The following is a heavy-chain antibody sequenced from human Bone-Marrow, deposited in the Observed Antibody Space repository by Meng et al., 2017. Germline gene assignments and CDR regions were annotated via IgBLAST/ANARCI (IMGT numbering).Heavy chain of an antibody. Sequence: SETLSLTCTVSGGSISSGSYYWSWIWQPAGKGLEWIGRIYTSGSTNYNPSLKSRVTISVDTSKNQFSLKLSSVPAADTAVYYCARGRLSGDPPLWGQGTLVTVSS. CDR3: ARGRLSGDPPL. V-gene: IGHV4-61*02. CDR2: IYTSGST. D-gene: IGHD3-3*01. J-gene: IGHJ4*02. CDR1: GGSISSGSYY.